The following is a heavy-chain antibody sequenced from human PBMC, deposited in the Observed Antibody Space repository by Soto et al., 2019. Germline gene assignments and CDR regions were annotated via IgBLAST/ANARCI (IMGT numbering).Heavy chain of an antibody. CDR2: ISADGSDK. CDR3: VKGSDVARQELDY. D-gene: IGHD3-3*01. J-gene: IGHJ4*02. V-gene: IGHV3-30*18. CDR1: GFTFSNFG. Sequence: ESGGGVVQPGRSLRLSCAASGFTFSNFGMHWVRQAPGKGLEWVAAISADGSDKYFSGSVKGRFTISRDNSKNTLFLQMNSLRLEDTAVYYCVKGSDVARQELDYWGQGTLVTVSS.